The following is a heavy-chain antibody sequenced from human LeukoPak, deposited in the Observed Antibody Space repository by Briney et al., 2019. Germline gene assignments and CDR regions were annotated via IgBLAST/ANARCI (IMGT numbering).Heavy chain of an antibody. CDR3: ARDAPGIAAAGVY. D-gene: IGHD6-13*01. CDR2: INTDGSRT. V-gene: IGHV3-74*01. J-gene: IGHJ4*02. Sequence: GGSLRLSCAASGFTFSSHWMHWVRQAPGKGLMWISRINTDGSRTNYVDAVKGRLTISRDNARNTLFLQMDSLRAEDTAVYYCARDAPGIAAAGVYWGQGTLVTVSS. CDR1: GFTFSSHW.